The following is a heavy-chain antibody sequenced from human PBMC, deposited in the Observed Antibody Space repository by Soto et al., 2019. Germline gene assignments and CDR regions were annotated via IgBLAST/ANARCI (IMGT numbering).Heavy chain of an antibody. CDR2: IYTSGST. Sequence: KPSETLSLTCTVSGGSISSYYWSWIRQPAGKGLEWIGRIYTSGSTNYNPSLKSRVTMSVDTSKNQFSLKPSSVTAADTAVYYCARDLWVEPELYYYGMDVWGQGTTVTVSS. V-gene: IGHV4-4*07. D-gene: IGHD1-1*01. CDR3: ARDLWVEPELYYYGMDV. J-gene: IGHJ6*02. CDR1: GGSISSYY.